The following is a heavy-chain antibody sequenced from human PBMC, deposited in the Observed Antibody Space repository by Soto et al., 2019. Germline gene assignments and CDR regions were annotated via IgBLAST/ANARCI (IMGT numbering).Heavy chain of an antibody. CDR1: GYTFTCYY. CDR3: AREIAARPRFYYYGMDA. V-gene: IGHV1-2*04. J-gene: IGHJ6*02. CDR2: INPNSGGT. Sequence: GXSVKVSSKASGYTFTCYYMHWVRQAPGQGLEWMGWINPNSGGTNYAQKFQGWVTMTRDTSISTAYMELSRLRSDDTAVYYCAREIAARPRFYYYGMDAWGQGTTVTVSS. D-gene: IGHD6-6*01.